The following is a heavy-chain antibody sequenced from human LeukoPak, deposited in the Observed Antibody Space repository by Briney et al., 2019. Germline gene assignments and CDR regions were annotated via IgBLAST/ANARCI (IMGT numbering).Heavy chain of an antibody. CDR2: MSGSGGST. D-gene: IGHD3-22*01. CDR3: AKVIEGYYTSSGYHPDD. CDR1: GFTFSSYA. Sequence: GGSLRLSCAASGFTFSSYAMSWVRQAPGKGLEWVSAMSGSGGSTYYADSVKGRFTISRDNSKNTLYLQMNSLRAEDTAVYHCAKVIEGYYTSSGYHPDDWGQGTLVTVSS. V-gene: IGHV3-23*01. J-gene: IGHJ4*02.